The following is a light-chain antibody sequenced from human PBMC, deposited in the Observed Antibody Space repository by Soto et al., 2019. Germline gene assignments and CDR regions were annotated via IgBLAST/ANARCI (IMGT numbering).Light chain of an antibody. Sequence: DIQMTQSPSSLSASVGDRVTITCRASQDINVYVAWYQQKPGSIPKLLIFAASTLQPGVPSRFSGSGSGTDFTLTINSLHPEDVATYCCQKYDRAPFIFGPGNNLDI. CDR1: QDINVY. CDR2: AAS. V-gene: IGKV1-27*01. J-gene: IGKJ3*01. CDR3: QKYDRAPFI.